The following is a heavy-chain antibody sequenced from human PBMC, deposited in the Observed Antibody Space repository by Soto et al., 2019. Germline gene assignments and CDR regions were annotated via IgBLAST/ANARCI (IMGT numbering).Heavy chain of an antibody. CDR3: ARVHGDYVFDAFDI. CDR1: GYTFTSYG. V-gene: IGHV1-18*01. Sequence: ASVKVSCKASGYTFTSYGISWVRQAPGQGLEWMGWISAYNGNTNYAQKLQGRVTMTTDTSTSTAYMELRSLRSDDTAVYYCARVHGDYVFDAFDIWGQGTMVTVSS. CDR2: ISAYNGNT. D-gene: IGHD4-17*01. J-gene: IGHJ3*02.